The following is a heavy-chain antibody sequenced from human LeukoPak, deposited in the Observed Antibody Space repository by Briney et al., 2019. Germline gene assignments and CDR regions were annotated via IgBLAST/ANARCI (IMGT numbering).Heavy chain of an antibody. CDR3: ARWGSSWPLDY. Sequence: PGRSLRLSCAASGFTFSSYGMHWVRQAPGKGLEWVAVISYDGSNKYYADSVKGRFTISRDNSKNTLYLQMNSLRAEDTAVYYCARWGSSWPLDYWGQGTLVTVSS. D-gene: IGHD6-13*01. V-gene: IGHV3-30*03. J-gene: IGHJ4*02. CDR2: ISYDGSNK. CDR1: GFTFSSYG.